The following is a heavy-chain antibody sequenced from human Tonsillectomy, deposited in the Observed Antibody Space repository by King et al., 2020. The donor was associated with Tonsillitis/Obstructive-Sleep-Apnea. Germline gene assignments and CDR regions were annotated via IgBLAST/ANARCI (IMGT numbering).Heavy chain of an antibody. CDR3: ARLRTSDFDFETY. CDR2: IYQSGST. V-gene: IGHV4-39*01. D-gene: IGHD5-12*01. CDR1: GGSIRTSTYY. Sequence: QLQESGPGLVKPSETLSLTCTVSGGSIRTSTYYWGWIRQPPGKALEWIGTIYQSGSTFYNPSLKSRVTISADTSKNQFSLKVTSVTAADTAVYYCARLRTSDFDFETYWGQGTLVTVSS. J-gene: IGHJ4*02.